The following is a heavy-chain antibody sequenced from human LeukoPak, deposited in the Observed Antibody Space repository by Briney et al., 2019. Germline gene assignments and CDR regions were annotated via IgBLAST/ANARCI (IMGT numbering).Heavy chain of an antibody. J-gene: IGHJ4*02. V-gene: IGHV4-4*07. CDR1: GGSISSYY. Sequence: SETLSLTCTVSGGSISSYYWSWIRQPAGKGLEWIGRIYTSGSTNYNPSLKSRVTMSVDTSKNQFSLKLSSVTAADTAVYYCASSRRLAATFDYWGQGTLVTVSS. D-gene: IGHD6-19*01. CDR3: ASSRRLAATFDY. CDR2: IYTSGST.